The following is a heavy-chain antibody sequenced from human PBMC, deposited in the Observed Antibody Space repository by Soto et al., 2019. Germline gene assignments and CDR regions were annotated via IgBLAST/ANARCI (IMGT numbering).Heavy chain of an antibody. J-gene: IGHJ6*02. CDR3: ARDHCSGGSCLVWGDYGMDV. Sequence: SLILSCAAPGFTVSSNYMSWVRQAPGKGLEWVSVIYSGGSTYYADSVKGRFTISRDNSKNTLYLQMNSLRAEDTAVYYCARDHCSGGSCLVWGDYGMDVWGQGTTVTVSS. CDR2: IYSGGST. V-gene: IGHV3-53*01. D-gene: IGHD2-15*01. CDR1: GFTVSSNY.